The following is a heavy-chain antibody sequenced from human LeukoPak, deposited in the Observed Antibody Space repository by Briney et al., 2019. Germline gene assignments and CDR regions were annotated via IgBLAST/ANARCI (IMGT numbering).Heavy chain of an antibody. V-gene: IGHV3-30*18. CDR3: AKSLSDGYDY. CDR1: AFTFNNYG. J-gene: IGHJ4*02. D-gene: IGHD6-13*01. CDR2: ISYDGSYK. Sequence: GGSLRLSCAASAFTFNNYGMHWVRQAPGKGLEWVAVISYDGSYKYYTDSVKGRFTISRDNSKNTLHLQMNSLRADDTAVYYCAKSLSDGYDYWGQGTPVTVSS.